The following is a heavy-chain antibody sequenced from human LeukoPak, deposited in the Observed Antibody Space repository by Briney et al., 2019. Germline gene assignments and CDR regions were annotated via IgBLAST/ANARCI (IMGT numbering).Heavy chain of an antibody. CDR2: IKSKTDGGTT. J-gene: IGHJ3*02. Sequence: GGSLRLSCAASGFTFSNAWMSWVRQAPGKGLEWVGRIKSKTDGGTTDYAAPVKGRFTISRDDSKNTLYLQTNSLKTEDTAVYYCTTGYSSSWYMGDAFDIWGQGTMVTVSS. CDR3: TTGYSSSWYMGDAFDI. V-gene: IGHV3-15*01. D-gene: IGHD6-13*01. CDR1: GFTFSNAW.